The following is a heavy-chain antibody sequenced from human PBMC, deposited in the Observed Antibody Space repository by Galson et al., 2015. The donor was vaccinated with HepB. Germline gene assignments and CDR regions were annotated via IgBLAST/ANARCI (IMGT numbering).Heavy chain of an antibody. CDR2: IIPILGIA. V-gene: IGHV1-69*04. CDR1: GGTFSSYT. Sequence: SVKVSCKASGGTFSSYTISWVRQAPGQGLEWMGRIIPILGIANYAQKFQGRVTITADKSTSTACMELSSLRSEDTAVYYCARDRLSSGYPDNDAFDIWGQGTMVTVSS. J-gene: IGHJ3*02. CDR3: ARDRLSSGYPDNDAFDI. D-gene: IGHD3-22*01.